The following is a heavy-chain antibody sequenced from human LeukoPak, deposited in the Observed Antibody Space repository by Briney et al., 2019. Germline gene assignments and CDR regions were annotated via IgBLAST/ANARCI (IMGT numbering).Heavy chain of an antibody. CDR2: IYYSGST. J-gene: IGHJ6*02. Sequence: SETLSLTCTVSGGSISSSSYYWGWIRQPPGKGLEWIGYIYYSGSTNYNPSLKSRVTISVDTSKNQFSLKLSSVTAADTAVYYCARGGLQWPASVWGQGTTVTVSS. D-gene: IGHD6-19*01. CDR1: GGSISSSSYY. V-gene: IGHV4-61*05. CDR3: ARGGLQWPASV.